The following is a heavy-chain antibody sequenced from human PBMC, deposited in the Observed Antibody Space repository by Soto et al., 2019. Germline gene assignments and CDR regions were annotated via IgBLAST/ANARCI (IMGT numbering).Heavy chain of an antibody. J-gene: IGHJ4*01. CDR3: AKSSIDCGDPH. CDR1: GYTFTSYD. D-gene: IGHD4-17*01. Sequence: QVQLVQSGAEVKKPGASVKVSCKASGYTFTSYDINWVRQATGQGLEWMGWMNPNSGNTGYAQKFQGRVTINRNNSISTAYMELSSLRSEDTAVYSCAKSSIDCGDPHWGQGTLVTVSS. CDR2: MNPNSGNT. V-gene: IGHV1-8*01.